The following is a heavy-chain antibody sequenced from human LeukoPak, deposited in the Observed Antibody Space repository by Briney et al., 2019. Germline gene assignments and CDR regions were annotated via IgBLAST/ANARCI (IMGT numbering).Heavy chain of an antibody. CDR3: AKDRGPIVVVPAALDY. Sequence: GGSLRLSCAASGFTFSSYGMHWVRQAPGKGLEWVAAISYDGSNKYYADSVKGRFTISRDNSKNTLYLQMNSLRAGDTAVYYCAKDRGPIVVVPAALDYWGQGTLVTVSS. D-gene: IGHD2-2*01. CDR2: ISYDGSNK. J-gene: IGHJ4*02. V-gene: IGHV3-30*18. CDR1: GFTFSSYG.